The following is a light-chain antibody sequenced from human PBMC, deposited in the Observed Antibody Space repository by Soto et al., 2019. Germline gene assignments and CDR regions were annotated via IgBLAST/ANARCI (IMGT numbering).Light chain of an antibody. CDR2: KAS. Sequence: EIQMTQSPSTLSASVGDRVTITCRASQSVSNWLAWYQQKPGKAPKLLIYKASSLGSGVPSRFSGSGSGTEFTLTISSLQPDDFATYYCQQYNSYTYTFGQGTKLEIK. V-gene: IGKV1-5*03. J-gene: IGKJ2*01. CDR1: QSVSNW. CDR3: QQYNSYTYT.